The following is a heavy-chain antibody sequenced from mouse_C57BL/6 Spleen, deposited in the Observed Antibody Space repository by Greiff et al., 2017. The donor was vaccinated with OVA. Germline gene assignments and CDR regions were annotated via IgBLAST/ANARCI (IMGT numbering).Heavy chain of an antibody. D-gene: IGHD2-5*01. J-gene: IGHJ4*01. CDR2: IYPGDGDT. CDR1: GYAFSSSW. CDR3: ARSYYSNYDYAMDY. Sequence: VQLQQSGPELVKPGASVKISCKASGYAFSSSWMNWVKQRPGTGLEWIGRIYPGDGDTNYNGKFKGKATLTADKSSSTAYMQLSSLTSEDSAVYFCARSYYSNYDYAMDYWGQGTSVTVSS. V-gene: IGHV1-82*01.